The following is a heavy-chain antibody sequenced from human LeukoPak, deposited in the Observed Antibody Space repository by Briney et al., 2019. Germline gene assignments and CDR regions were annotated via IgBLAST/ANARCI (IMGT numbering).Heavy chain of an antibody. CDR1: VYTFTGYY. CDR3: ARDGYCSSTSCYMVSYYYYYMDV. V-gene: IGHV1-2*02. Sequence: ASVKVSCKASVYTFTGYYMHWVRQAPGQGLEWMGWINPNSGGTNYTQKLQGRVTMTTDTSTSTAYMELRSLRSDDTAVYYCARDGYCSSTSCYMVSYYYYYMDVWGKGTTVTVSS. J-gene: IGHJ6*03. CDR2: INPNSGGT. D-gene: IGHD2-2*03.